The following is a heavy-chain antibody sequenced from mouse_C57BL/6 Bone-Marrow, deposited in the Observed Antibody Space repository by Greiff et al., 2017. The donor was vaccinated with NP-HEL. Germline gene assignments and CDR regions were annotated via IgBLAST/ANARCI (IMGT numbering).Heavy chain of an antibody. CDR1: GFTFSSYA. D-gene: IGHD2-4*01. CDR2: ISDGGSYT. CDR3: ARELSRIYYDYDDAWFAY. J-gene: IGHJ3*01. V-gene: IGHV5-4*01. Sequence: EVQGVESGGGLVKPGGSLKLSCAASGFTFSSYAMSWVRQTPEKRLEWVATISDGGSYTYYPDNVKGRFTISRDNAKNNLYRQMSHLKSEDTAMYYCARELSRIYYDYDDAWFAYWGQGTLVTVSA.